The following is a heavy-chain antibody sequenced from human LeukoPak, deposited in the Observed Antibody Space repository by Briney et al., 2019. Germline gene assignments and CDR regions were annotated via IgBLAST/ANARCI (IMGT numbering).Heavy chain of an antibody. CDR2: IHQSGST. CDR1: GDSVSSYY. CDR3: ARWNDGNHHFDC. D-gene: IGHD1-1*01. V-gene: IGHV4-59*02. Sequence: SETLSLTCAVSGDSVSSYYWNWIRQPPGKGPEWIGYIHQSGSTNNNPSLRSRVTMSVDTSRNQFSLDLISVTAADTAVYYCARWNDGNHHFDCWGQGTLVTVSA. J-gene: IGHJ4*02.